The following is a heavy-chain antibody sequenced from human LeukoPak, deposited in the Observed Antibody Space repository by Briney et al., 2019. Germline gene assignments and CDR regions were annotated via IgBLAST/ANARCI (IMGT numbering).Heavy chain of an antibody. D-gene: IGHD3-10*01. Sequence: SETLSLTCAVYGGSFSGYYWSWIRQPPGKGLEWIGEINHSGSTNYNPSLKSRVTISVDTSKNQFSLKLSSVTAADTAVYYCARGTLHMARGVIAPYYYMDVWGKGTTVTVSS. J-gene: IGHJ6*03. CDR2: INHSGST. V-gene: IGHV4-34*01. CDR1: GGSFSGYY. CDR3: ARGTLHMARGVIAPYYYMDV.